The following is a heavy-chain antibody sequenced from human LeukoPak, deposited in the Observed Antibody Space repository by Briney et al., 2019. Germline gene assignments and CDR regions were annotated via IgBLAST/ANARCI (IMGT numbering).Heavy chain of an antibody. V-gene: IGHV3-15*01. CDR1: GFTFSNAW. CDR3: TTGKSMVGSTIHIRWAD. CDR2: IKSKTAGGTI. J-gene: IGHJ4*02. D-gene: IGHD1-26*01. Sequence: KPGGSLRLSCAASGFTFSNAWMTWVRQAPGKGLEWVGRIKSKTAGGTIDYAAPVKGRFTISRDDSKNTLYLQMNSLKTEDTAVYYCTTGKSMVGSTIHIRWADWGQGTLVTVSS.